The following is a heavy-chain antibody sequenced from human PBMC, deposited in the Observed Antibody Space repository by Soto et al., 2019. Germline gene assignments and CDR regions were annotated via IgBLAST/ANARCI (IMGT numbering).Heavy chain of an antibody. CDR3: ARAGYSYDPDAFDI. CDR2: MNSDGSST. CDR1: GFTFSSYW. Sequence: GGSLRLSCAASGFTFSSYWMHWVRQGPGKGLVWVSRMNSDGSSTNYADSVKGRFTISRDNAKNTLYLQMNSLRVEDTAVYYCARAGYSYDPDAFDIWGQGTMVTVSS. V-gene: IGHV3-74*01. J-gene: IGHJ3*02. D-gene: IGHD5-18*01.